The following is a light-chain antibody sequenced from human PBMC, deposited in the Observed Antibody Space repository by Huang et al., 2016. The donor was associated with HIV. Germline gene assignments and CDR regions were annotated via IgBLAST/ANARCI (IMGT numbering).Light chain of an antibody. V-gene: IGKV3-15*01. Sequence: IVMTQSPATLSVSPGERVTVSCRANRSVSSNLAWYQQRPGQAPSRLIYGSSTRAPGSPARFSGSGSGTDFSLTISSLQSEDFALYYCQQYNNWLLSFGGGTRVDI. CDR3: QQYNNWLLS. J-gene: IGKJ4*01. CDR2: GSS. CDR1: RSVSSN.